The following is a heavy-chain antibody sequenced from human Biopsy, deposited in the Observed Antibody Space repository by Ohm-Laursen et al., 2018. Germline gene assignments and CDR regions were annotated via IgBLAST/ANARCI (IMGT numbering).Heavy chain of an antibody. CDR3: ARGKYKDFSTGLPRPYHYTLDF. D-gene: IGHD3-22*01. J-gene: IGHJ6*02. CDR1: GLIFSDYH. Sequence: SLRLSCTASGLIFSDYHMSWIRQAPGKGLEWIAYISARDGVVYYADSVKGRFTISRDNTNNQLYLQMTSLHPEDTAVFYCARGKYKDFSTGLPRPYHYTLDFWGPGTTVTVSS. CDR2: ISARDGVV. V-gene: IGHV3-11*01.